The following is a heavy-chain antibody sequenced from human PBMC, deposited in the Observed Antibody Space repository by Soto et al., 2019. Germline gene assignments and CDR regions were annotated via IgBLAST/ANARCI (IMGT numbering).Heavy chain of an antibody. CDR2: IYWDDDK. CDR3: TRAKLYCLDTYGSTWFDS. J-gene: IGHJ5*01. D-gene: IGHD2-15*01. V-gene: IGHV2-5*02. Sequence: QITLKESGPTLVKPTQTLTLTCTFSGFSLSTTGVGVGWIRQPAGKALEWLALIYWDDDKRYSPSLKSRLTIAKHPSKNQVVLTMTDMDPADTASYYCTRAKLYCLDTYGSTWFDSWGQGTLVTVSS. CDR1: GFSLSTTGVG.